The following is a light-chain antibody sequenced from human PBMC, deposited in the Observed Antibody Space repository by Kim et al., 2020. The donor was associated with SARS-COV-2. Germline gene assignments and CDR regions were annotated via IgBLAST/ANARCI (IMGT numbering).Light chain of an antibody. CDR3: QQRSNWPLT. Sequence: WSPGERATLSCRASQSVSRYLVWYQQKPGQAPRLLIYDASNRATGIPARFSGSGSGTDFTLTVSSLKPEDFAVYYCQQRSNWPLTFGGGTKVDIK. CDR2: DAS. CDR1: QSVSRY. V-gene: IGKV3-11*01. J-gene: IGKJ4*01.